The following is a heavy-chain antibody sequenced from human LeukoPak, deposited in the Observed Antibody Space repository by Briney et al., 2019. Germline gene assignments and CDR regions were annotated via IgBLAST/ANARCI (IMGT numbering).Heavy chain of an antibody. CDR3: ARDNDKVVDH. Sequence: ASVKVSCKTSGYTFSNYGISWVRQAPGQGLEWMGWITAYNGNRLYAQRFQGRITLTTDTSTSTSYMKLRSLEYDDTAIYYCARDNDKVVDHWGQGTLVTVSS. CDR1: GYTFSNYG. D-gene: IGHD1-1*01. CDR2: ITAYNGNR. V-gene: IGHV1-18*01. J-gene: IGHJ4*01.